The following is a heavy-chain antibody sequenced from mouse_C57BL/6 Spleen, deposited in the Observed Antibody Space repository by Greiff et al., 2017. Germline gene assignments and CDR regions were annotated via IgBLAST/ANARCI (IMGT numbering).Heavy chain of an antibody. J-gene: IGHJ2*01. CDR2: IWRGGST. Sequence: QVQLKESGPGLVQPSPSLSITCTVSGFSLTSYGVHWVRQSPGKGLEWLGVIWRGGSTDYNAAFMSRLSITKENSKSQVFFKMNSLQADDTSIYYCAKNSGSYGNRLYYFDYWGQGTTLTVSS. CDR1: GFSLTSYG. V-gene: IGHV2-5*01. CDR3: AKNSGSYGNRLYYFDY. D-gene: IGHD2-10*02.